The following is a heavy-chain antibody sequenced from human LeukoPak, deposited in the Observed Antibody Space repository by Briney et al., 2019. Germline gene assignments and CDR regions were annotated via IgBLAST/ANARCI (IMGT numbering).Heavy chain of an antibody. CDR1: GFTFSSHL. D-gene: IGHD6-25*01. CDR2: IKQDGSEK. Sequence: GRSQRLCCAASGFTFSSHLMSWDRQAPGNGLERVANIKQDGSEKYYVDSVKGRFTISRDIAKNSLYLQMNSLRAEDTAVYYCARDPHEAAAGPGLDDWGQGTLVTVSS. J-gene: IGHJ4*02. CDR3: ARDPHEAAAGPGLDD. V-gene: IGHV3-7*03.